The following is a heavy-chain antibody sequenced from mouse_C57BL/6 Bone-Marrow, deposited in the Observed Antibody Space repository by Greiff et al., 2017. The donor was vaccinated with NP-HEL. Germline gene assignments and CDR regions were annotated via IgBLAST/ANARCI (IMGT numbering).Heavy chain of an antibody. CDR2: IYPGDGDT. V-gene: IGHV1-82*01. Sequence: VQLQQSGPELVKPGASVKISCKASGYAFSSSWMNWVKQRPGKGLEWIGRIYPGDGDTNYNGKFKGKATLTDDKSSSTAYMQLSSLTSEDSAVYFCARRLLLYYYAMDGWGQGTSVTVSS. D-gene: IGHD2-3*01. CDR1: GYAFSSSW. J-gene: IGHJ4*01. CDR3: ARRLLLYYYAMDG.